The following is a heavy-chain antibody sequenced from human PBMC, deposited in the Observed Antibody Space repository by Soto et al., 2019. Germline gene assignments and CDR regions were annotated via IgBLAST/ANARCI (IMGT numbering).Heavy chain of an antibody. J-gene: IGHJ6*01. CDR3: AREQCLREGYFYVVDV. CDR1: GFTFKTYG. D-gene: IGHD6-19*01. Sequence: QVQLVESGGGVVQPGRSLRLSCAASGFTFKTYGMHWVRQAPGKGLEWVAVISFGGTDKYYADSVKGRFSISRDNSKSSLDLQLNTRPADETAVYNCAREQCLREGYFYVVDVWGPGNAVTCSS. V-gene: IGHV3-30*03. CDR2: ISFGGTDK.